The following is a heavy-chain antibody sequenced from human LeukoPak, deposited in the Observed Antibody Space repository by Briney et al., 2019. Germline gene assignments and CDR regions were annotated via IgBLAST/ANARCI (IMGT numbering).Heavy chain of an antibody. V-gene: IGHV3-7*01. D-gene: IGHD6-13*01. CDR1: GFTFSSYW. CDR3: AIIPRAAAGPSARSPFHY. Sequence: PGGSLRLSCEVSGFTFSSYWMNWARQAPGKGLEWAANIKQDGSDKYYVDSVKGRFTISRDNAKNSLYLQMNSLRAEDTAVYYCAIIPRAAAGPSARSPFHYWGQGTLVTVSS. J-gene: IGHJ4*02. CDR2: IKQDGSDK.